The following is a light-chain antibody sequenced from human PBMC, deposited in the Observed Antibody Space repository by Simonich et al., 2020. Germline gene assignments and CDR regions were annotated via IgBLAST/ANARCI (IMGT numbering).Light chain of an antibody. J-gene: IGLJ3*02. Sequence: QAVVTQEPSLTVSPGGTVTLTCGSSTGAVTSGHYPYWFQQKPGQAPRTLIYYTSNKHSRTPARFSGSLLGGKAALTLSGAQPEDEAEYYCLLSYSGAWVFGGGTKLTVL. CDR2: YTS. CDR3: LLSYSGAWV. CDR1: TGAVTSGHY. V-gene: IGLV7-46*01.